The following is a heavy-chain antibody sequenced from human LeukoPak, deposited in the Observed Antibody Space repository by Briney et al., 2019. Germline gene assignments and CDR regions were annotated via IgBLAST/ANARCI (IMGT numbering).Heavy chain of an antibody. CDR3: ARDKSYGHHHFDY. Sequence: GGSLRLSCAASGFTVSSNYMSCVRQAPGKGPEWVSVIYSGGSTYYADSVKGRFTISRDNSKNTLYLQMNSLRAEDTAVYYCARDKSYGHHHFDYWGQGTLVTVSS. D-gene: IGHD5-18*01. J-gene: IGHJ4*02. V-gene: IGHV3-66*01. CDR2: IYSGGST. CDR1: GFTVSSNY.